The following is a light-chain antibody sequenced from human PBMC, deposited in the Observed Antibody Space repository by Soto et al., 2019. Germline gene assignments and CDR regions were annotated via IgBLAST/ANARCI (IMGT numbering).Light chain of an antibody. CDR3: QQYHTYWT. J-gene: IGKJ1*01. Sequence: IQMTQSPSTLSASVGASVTITCRASQSISTLTAWYQQKPGKAPKLLLYESSVLESGVPSRFSGDGSGTDFTLTFSGLQPDDSAIYYCQQYHTYWTFGQGTKVEVK. CDR2: ESS. CDR1: QSISTL. V-gene: IGKV1-5*03.